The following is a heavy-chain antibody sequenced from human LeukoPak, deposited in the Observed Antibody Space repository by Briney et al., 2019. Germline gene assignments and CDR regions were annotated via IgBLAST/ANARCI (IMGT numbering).Heavy chain of an antibody. CDR3: ASVLYCGADCYSGRYFFDY. J-gene: IGHJ4*02. CDR2: INPSGDST. Sequence: ASVKVSCKASGYTFTGYYMHWVRQAPGQELEWMGIINPSGDSTSYAQKFQGRVTMTRDTSTSTVYMELSSLRSEDTAVYYCASVLYCGADCYSGRYFFDYWGQGTLVTVSS. V-gene: IGHV1-46*01. CDR1: GYTFTGYY. D-gene: IGHD2-21*02.